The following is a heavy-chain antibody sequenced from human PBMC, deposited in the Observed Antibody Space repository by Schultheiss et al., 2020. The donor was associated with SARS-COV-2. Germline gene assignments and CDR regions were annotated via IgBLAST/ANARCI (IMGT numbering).Heavy chain of an antibody. V-gene: IGHV4-59*12. J-gene: IGHJ6*02. CDR2: IYYSGST. D-gene: IGHD6-13*01. Sequence: SETLSLTCTVSGGSISSYYWSWIRQPPGKGLEWIGYIYYSGSTNYNPSLKSRVTISVDTSKNQFSLKLSSVTPEDTAVYYCARSAAPAGMDVWGQGTTVTVSS. CDR1: GGSISSYY. CDR3: ARSAAPAGMDV.